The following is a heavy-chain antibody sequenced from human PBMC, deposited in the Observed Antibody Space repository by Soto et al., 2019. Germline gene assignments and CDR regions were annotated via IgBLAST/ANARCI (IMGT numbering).Heavy chain of an antibody. Sequence: EXLKISCQGSGYXFTTSWIGWVRQMPGKGLEWMGTIYPGDSDTRYSPSFQGQVTISADKSMGTAYLQWRSMKAADNAMYYCARSGYSSHGMDVWGQGTTGTVSS. J-gene: IGHJ6*02. CDR3: ARSGYSSHGMDV. V-gene: IGHV5-51*01. CDR2: IYPGDSDT. D-gene: IGHD5-12*01. CDR1: GYXFTTSW.